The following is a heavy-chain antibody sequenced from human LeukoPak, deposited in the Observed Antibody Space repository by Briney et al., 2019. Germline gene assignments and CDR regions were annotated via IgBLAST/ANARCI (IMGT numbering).Heavy chain of an antibody. Sequence: PGGSLRLSCAASGFTLSSYSMNWVPQAPGKGLEWVSYISSSSTHIYYADSVKGRFTISRDNARNSLYLQMNSLRAEDTAIYYCARSEHSSSSFDYWGQGTLVTVSS. CDR1: GFTLSSYS. J-gene: IGHJ4*02. V-gene: IGHV3-21*01. D-gene: IGHD6-6*01. CDR2: ISSSSTHI. CDR3: ARSEHSSSSFDY.